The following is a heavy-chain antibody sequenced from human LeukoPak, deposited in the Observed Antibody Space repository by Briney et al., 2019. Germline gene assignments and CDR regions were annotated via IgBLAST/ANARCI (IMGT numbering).Heavy chain of an antibody. CDR3: ARAPERVWSGLYYYYYYGMDV. V-gene: IGHV4-59*01. CDR1: GGSFSGYY. D-gene: IGHD3-3*01. CDR2: IYYSGST. Sequence: PSETLSLTCAVYGGSFSGYYWSWIRQPPGKGLEWIGYIYYSGSTNYNPSLKSRVTISVDTSKNQFSLKLSSVTAADTAVYYCARAPERVWSGLYYYYYYGMDVWGQGTTVTVSS. J-gene: IGHJ6*02.